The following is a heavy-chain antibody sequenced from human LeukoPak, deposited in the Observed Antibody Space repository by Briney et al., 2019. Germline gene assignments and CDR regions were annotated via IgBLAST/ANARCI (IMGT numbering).Heavy chain of an antibody. V-gene: IGHV3-15*01. Sequence: PGGSLRLSCAASGFTFSNAWMSWVRQAPGQGLEWIGRIKSKTDGETTEYVAPVKGRFTISRDDSKNTLYLQMNSLKTEDTAVYYCTTLRLALAYGVDVWGQGTTVTVSS. J-gene: IGHJ6*02. D-gene: IGHD5/OR15-5a*01. CDR2: IKSKTDGETT. CDR3: TTLRLALAYGVDV. CDR1: GFTFSNAW.